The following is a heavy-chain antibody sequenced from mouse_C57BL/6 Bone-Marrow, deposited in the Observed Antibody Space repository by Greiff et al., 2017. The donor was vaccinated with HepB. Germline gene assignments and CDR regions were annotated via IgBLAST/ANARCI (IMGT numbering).Heavy chain of an antibody. CDR2: IHPNSGST. J-gene: IGHJ3*01. CDR3: SRSGIMGICHGAWFAY. D-gene: IGHD1-1*02. V-gene: IGHV1-64*01. CDR1: GYTFTSYW. Sequence: QVQLQQPGAELVKPGASVKLSCKASGYTFTSYWMHWVKQRPGQGLEWIGMIHPNSGSTNYNEKFKSKATLTVDKSSSTAYMQLSSLTSEDYAVYYYSRSGIMGICHGAWFAYWGQGTLVTVSA.